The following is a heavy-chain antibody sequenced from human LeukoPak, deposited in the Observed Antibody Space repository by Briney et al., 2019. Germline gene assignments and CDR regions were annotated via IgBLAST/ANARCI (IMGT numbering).Heavy chain of an antibody. CDR3: VPSANYYYFDY. D-gene: IGHD4/OR15-4a*01. CDR1: GYTFTNYY. J-gene: IGHJ4*02. V-gene: IGHV1-2*02. CDR2: FNPKSGGT. Sequence: ASVKVSCKASGYTFTNYYMHWVRQAPGLGFEWMGWFNPKSGGTSYPQKFQGRLTMTRDTSISTACMELSRLRPDDTAVYYCVPSANYYYFDYWGQGTLVTVSS.